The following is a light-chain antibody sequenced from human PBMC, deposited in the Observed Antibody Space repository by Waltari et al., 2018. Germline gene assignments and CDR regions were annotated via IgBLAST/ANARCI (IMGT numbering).Light chain of an antibody. V-gene: IGLV3-1*01. Sequence: SYEVTQPPSVSVSPGQTASIPCSGDKLGDKSVAWYQQKPGQSPLLVIYQDFKRPSGIPDRVAGSNSGNTASLTISGTQAMDEADYFCQAWDSDPVFGGGTKLTVL. CDR3: QAWDSDPV. CDR2: QDF. CDR1: KLGDKS. J-gene: IGLJ3*02.